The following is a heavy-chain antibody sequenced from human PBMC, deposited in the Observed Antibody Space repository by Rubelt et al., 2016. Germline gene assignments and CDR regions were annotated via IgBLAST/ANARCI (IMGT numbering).Heavy chain of an antibody. CDR2: IYYSGST. CDR3: ARRAGFGQS. V-gene: IGHV4-59*12. J-gene: IGHJ4*02. Sequence: GKGLEWIGYIYYSGSTNYNPSLKSRVTISVDTSKNQFSLKLSSVTAADTAVYYCARRAGFGQSWGQGTLVTVSS. D-gene: IGHD3-10*01.